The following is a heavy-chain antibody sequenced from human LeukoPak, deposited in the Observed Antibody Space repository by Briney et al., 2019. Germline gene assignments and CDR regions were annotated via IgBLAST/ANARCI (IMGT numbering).Heavy chain of an antibody. CDR1: GGSISSYY. V-gene: IGHV4-59*08. J-gene: IGHJ1*01. Sequence: SETLSLTCTVSGGSISSYYWTWIRQPPGKGLEWIGYVYDSGSTNYNPSLKSRVTISVDTSKNQFSLKLSSVTAADTAVYYCARNQHIVVVTAIPELYFQYWGQGTLVTVSS. CDR2: VYDSGST. CDR3: ARNQHIVVVTAIPELYFQY. D-gene: IGHD2-21*02.